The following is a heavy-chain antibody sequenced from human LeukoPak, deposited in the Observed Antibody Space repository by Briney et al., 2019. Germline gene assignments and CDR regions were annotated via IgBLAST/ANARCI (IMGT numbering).Heavy chain of an antibody. CDR1: GCTFSSYA. CDR2: IIPIFGTA. D-gene: IGHD6-19*01. J-gene: IGHJ6*03. V-gene: IGHV1-69*06. CDR3: ARERWLVRYYYEYMVV. Sequence: AAVTVSCKASGCTFSSYAISWVRQAPGQGLEWMGGIIPIFGTANYAQKFQGRVTITADKSTSKAYLDLSSLRAEDADVYYCARERWLVRYYYEYMVVSGKGTTVTVSS.